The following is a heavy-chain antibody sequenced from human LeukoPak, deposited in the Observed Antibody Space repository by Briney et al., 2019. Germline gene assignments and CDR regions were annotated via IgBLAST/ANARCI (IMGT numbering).Heavy chain of an antibody. CDR3: ARGGGPGGFDY. J-gene: IGHJ4*02. CDR1: GGTFSSYA. CDR2: IIPIFGTA. V-gene: IGHV1-69*13. D-gene: IGHD3-10*01. Sequence: ASVKVSCKASGGTFSSYAISWVRQAPGQGLEWMGGIIPIFGTANYAQQFQGRVTITADESTSTAYMELSSLRSEDTAVYYCARGGGPGGFDYWGQGTLVTVSS.